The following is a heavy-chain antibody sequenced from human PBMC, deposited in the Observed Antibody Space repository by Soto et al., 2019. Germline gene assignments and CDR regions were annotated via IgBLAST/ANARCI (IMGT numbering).Heavy chain of an antibody. J-gene: IGHJ4*02. CDR3: ARDPSIAVTYYFDY. D-gene: IGHD6-19*01. CDR2: IIPILGIA. V-gene: IGHV1-69*04. CDR1: GGTFSSYT. Sequence: SVKVSCKASGGTFSSYTISWVRQAPGQGLEWMGRIIPILGIANYAQKFQGRVTITADKSTSTAYMELSSLRSEDTAVYYCARDPSIAVTYYFDYWGQGTLVTVSS.